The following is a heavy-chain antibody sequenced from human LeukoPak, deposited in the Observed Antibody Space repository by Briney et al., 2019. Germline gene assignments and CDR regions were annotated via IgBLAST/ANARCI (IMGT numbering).Heavy chain of an antibody. CDR2: INSDGSST. CDR3: ARDNPVGATRVRIDY. J-gene: IGHJ4*02. V-gene: IGHV3-74*01. Sequence: GGSLRLSCAASGFTFSSYWMHWVRQAPGKGLVWVSRINSDGSSTRYADSVKGRFTISRDNAKNSLYLQMNSLRAEDTAVYYCARDNPVGATRVRIDYWSQGTLVTVSS. D-gene: IGHD1-26*01. CDR1: GFTFSSYW.